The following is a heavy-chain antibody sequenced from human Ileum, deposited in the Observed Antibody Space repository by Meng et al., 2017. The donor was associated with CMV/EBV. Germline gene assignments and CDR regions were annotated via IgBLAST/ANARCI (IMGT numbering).Heavy chain of an antibody. Sequence: SETLSLTCTVSGGAISSSNYYWGWIRQPPGKGLEWIGFIHNSGTTYSNPSLKSRVTMSIDTSKNQFSLRLTSVTTADMAIYYCARDHGDGYTPFDSWGQGTLVTVSS. J-gene: IGHJ4*02. CDR2: IHNSGTT. D-gene: IGHD5-24*01. CDR1: GGAISSSNYY. CDR3: ARDHGDGYTPFDS. V-gene: IGHV4-39*07.